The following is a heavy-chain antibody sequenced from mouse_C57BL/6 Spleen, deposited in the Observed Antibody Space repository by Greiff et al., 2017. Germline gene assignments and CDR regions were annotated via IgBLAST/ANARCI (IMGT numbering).Heavy chain of an antibody. D-gene: IGHD2-4*01. CDR2: IRLKSDNYAT. CDR3: TGYDYDASSWFAY. J-gene: IGHJ3*01. V-gene: IGHV6-3*01. Sequence: EVMLVESGGGLVQPGGSMKLSCVASGFTFSNYWMNWVRQSPEQGLEWVAQIRLKSDNYATHYAVSVKGRFTISRNDSKSSVYLQMNNLSAEDAGIYYCTGYDYDASSWFAYWGQGTLVTVSA. CDR1: GFTFSNYW.